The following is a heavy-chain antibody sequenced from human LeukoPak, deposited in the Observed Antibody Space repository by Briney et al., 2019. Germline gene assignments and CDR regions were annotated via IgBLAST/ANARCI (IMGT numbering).Heavy chain of an antibody. CDR1: GFTFNTYA. Sequence: GGSLRLSCVASGFTFNTYAMSWVRQAPGKGLEWVSGISGSGDSTYYAESVKGRFTISRDNSKNTLYLQMSSLRDEDTALYYCAKDRSDNTTWYVGSHWGQGTLVTVSS. CDR2: ISGSGDST. D-gene: IGHD6-13*01. CDR3: AKDRSDNTTWYVGSH. V-gene: IGHV3-23*01. J-gene: IGHJ4*02.